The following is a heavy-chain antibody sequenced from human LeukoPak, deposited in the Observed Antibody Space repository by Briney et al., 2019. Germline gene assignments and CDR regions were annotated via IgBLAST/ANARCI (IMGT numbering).Heavy chain of an antibody. CDR3: ARCRDYDFWSGSAVDY. D-gene: IGHD3-3*01. V-gene: IGHV3-30*03. CDR1: GFTFSSYS. Sequence: GGSLRLSCAASGFTFSSYSMNWVRQAPGKGLEWVAVISYDGTNTDYADSVKGRFTISRDNSKNALYLQMNSLRAEDTAVYYCARCRDYDFWSGSAVDYWGQGTLVTVSS. J-gene: IGHJ4*02. CDR2: ISYDGTNT.